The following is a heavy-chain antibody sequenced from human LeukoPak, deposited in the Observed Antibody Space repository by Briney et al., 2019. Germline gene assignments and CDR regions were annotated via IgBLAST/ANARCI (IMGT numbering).Heavy chain of an antibody. Sequence: GGSLRLSCAASGFTFGDYYMSWIRQAPGKGLEWVSHISSSASTIHYADSVKGRFTISRDNAKNSLYLQMNSLRAEDSAVYYCAREVYTGIDYWGQGTLVTVSS. V-gene: IGHV3-11*01. J-gene: IGHJ4*02. D-gene: IGHD2-8*01. CDR1: GFTFGDYY. CDR3: AREVYTGIDY. CDR2: ISSSASTI.